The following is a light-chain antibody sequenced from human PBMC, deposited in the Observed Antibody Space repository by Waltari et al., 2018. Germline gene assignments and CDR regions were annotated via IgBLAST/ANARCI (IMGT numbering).Light chain of an antibody. Sequence: QSALTQPASVSGSPGQSITITCPGSTSDVGGYYYFPWYKHHPAEAPKLMIYNINERPSGVPNRFSGSKSGNTASLTISGLQAEDEADYYCCSYAGNSALLFGGGTKLTVL. J-gene: IGLJ2*01. CDR2: NIN. V-gene: IGLV2-23*02. CDR1: TSDVGGYYY. CDR3: CSYAGNSALL.